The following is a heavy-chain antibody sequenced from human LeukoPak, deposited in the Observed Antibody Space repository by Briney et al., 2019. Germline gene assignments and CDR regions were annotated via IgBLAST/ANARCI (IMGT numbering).Heavy chain of an antibody. J-gene: IGHJ6*03. CDR3: ALLSDRRYYYYMDV. V-gene: IGHV1-46*01. CDR2: INPVGGGT. CDR1: GYTFTDHY. D-gene: IGHD3-16*02. Sequence: VASVKVSCKASGYTFTDHYMHWVRQAPGQGLEWMGIINPVGGGTTYAQHFQGRVTMTRDTSTSTVYMELSSLRSEDTAVYYCALLSDRRYYYYMDVWGKGTTVTVSS.